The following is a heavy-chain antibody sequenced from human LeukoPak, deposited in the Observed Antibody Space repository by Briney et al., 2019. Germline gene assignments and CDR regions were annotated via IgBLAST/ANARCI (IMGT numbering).Heavy chain of an antibody. CDR2: IYYSGST. D-gene: IGHD3-3*01. V-gene: IGHV4-30-4*01. CDR3: ARHYYAVNY. CDR1: GYSISSGDLY. Sequence: SETLSLTCTVSGYSISSGDLYWVWLRQPPGKGLEWSGYIYYSGSTSYNTSLKSRVAISVDPSTNQFSLKLSSVTAADTAVYYCARHYYAVNYWGQGTLVTVSS. J-gene: IGHJ4*02.